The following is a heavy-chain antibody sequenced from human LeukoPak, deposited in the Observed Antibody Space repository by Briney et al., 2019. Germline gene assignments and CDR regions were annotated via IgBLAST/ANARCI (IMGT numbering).Heavy chain of an antibody. CDR1: GGSISSYY. Sequence: ETLSLTCTVSGGSISSYYWSWIRQPPGKGLEWIGYIYYSGSTNYNPSLKSRVTISVDTSKNQFSLKLSSVTAADTAVYYCARMGYYYGSGSRYNWFDPWGQGTLVTVSS. J-gene: IGHJ5*02. D-gene: IGHD3-10*01. CDR2: IYYSGST. V-gene: IGHV4-59*01. CDR3: ARMGYYYGSGSRYNWFDP.